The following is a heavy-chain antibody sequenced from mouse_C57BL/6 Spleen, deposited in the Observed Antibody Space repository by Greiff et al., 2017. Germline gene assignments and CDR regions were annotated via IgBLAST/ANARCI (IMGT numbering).Heavy chain of an antibody. CDR3: ARSLIYDGYYYFEC. CDR1: GYTFTSYW. J-gene: IGHJ2*01. CDR2: IDPSDSET. Sequence: QVQLQQPGAELVRPGSSVKLSCKASGYTFTSYWMHWVKQRPIQGLEWIGNIDPSDSETHYNQKFKDKATLTVDTSSSTAYMQLSSLTSEDSAVYDCARSLIYDGYYYFECWGTGTTLTVSS. V-gene: IGHV1-52*01. D-gene: IGHD2-3*01.